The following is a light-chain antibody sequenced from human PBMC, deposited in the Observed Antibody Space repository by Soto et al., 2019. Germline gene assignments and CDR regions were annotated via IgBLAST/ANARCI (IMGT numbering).Light chain of an antibody. CDR1: QGIRNY. J-gene: IGKJ5*01. V-gene: IGKV1-27*01. Sequence: DIQMTQSPSSLSASVGDRVTITCRASQGIRNYLAWYQQRPGKVPTLLIYAASTLQSGVPSRFSGSGSGTQFTLTISSLQPEDVATYYCQKYNSAPLTFGQGTRLEIK. CDR3: QKYNSAPLT. CDR2: AAS.